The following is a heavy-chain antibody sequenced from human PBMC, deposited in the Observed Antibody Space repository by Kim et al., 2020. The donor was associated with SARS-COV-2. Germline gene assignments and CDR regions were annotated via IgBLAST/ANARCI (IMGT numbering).Heavy chain of an antibody. V-gene: IGHV1-69*05. CDR2: IVPLSRTP. Sequence: SVKVSCKASGGIFNSYAVSWVRQAPGQGLEWMGGIVPLSRTPKYAPKFQDRVTITTDASTTVTYMEVTSLRSEDTALYFCASRLEGATTFAYWGQGTLVTVSA. CDR3: ASRLEGATTFAY. J-gene: IGHJ4*02. CDR1: GGIFNSYA. D-gene: IGHD1-26*01.